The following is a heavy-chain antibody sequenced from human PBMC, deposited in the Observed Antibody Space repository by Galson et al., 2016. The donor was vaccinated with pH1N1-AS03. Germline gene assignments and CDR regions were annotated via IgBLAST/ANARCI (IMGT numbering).Heavy chain of an antibody. Sequence: SLRLSCAASGFIFSSYAMHWVRQAPGKGLEWVAVISSHGSKKYYADSVKGRFTTSRDNSKNTLNLQLTSLRSEDTAVYYCARMAAAGDWGQGTLVTVSS. J-gene: IGHJ4*02. V-gene: IGHV3-30-3*01. CDR1: GFIFSSYA. CDR3: ARMAAAGD. D-gene: IGHD6-13*01. CDR2: ISSHGSKK.